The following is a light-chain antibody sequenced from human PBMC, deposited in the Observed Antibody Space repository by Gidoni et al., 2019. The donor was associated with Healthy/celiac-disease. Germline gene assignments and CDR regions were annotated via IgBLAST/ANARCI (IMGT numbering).Light chain of an antibody. J-gene: IGKJ1*01. CDR2: KAS. Sequence: DIQMTQSPSTRSASVGDRVTITCRASQSISSWLAWYQQKPGKAPKLLIYKASSLESGVPSRFSGSGSGTEFTLTISSLQPDDFATYCCQQYNSYSWTFGQGTKVEIK. V-gene: IGKV1-5*03. CDR1: QSISSW. CDR3: QQYNSYSWT.